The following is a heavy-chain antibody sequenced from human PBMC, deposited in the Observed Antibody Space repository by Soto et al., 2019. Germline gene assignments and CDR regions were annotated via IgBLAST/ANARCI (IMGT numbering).Heavy chain of an antibody. Sequence: QVQLVESGGGVVQPGTSLRLSCAASGFTFRQYGMHRVRQAPGKGLDWVAVIFYDGLNEYYADSVRGRFTISRDNSGNMVYLQMNSLRAEDTAVSYFVRGWGSGVHLSCLDLWGEGTAVVVSS. CDR3: VRGWGSGVHLSCLDL. J-gene: IGHJ3*01. V-gene: IGHV3-33*01. CDR2: IFYDGLNE. D-gene: IGHD6-19*01. CDR1: GFTFRQYG.